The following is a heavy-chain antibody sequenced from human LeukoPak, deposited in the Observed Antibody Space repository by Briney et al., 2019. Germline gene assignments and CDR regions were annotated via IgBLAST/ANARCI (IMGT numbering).Heavy chain of an antibody. CDR3: ARGLLDSSGWYGGDAFDI. CDR2: MNPNSGNT. J-gene: IGHJ3*02. CDR1: GYTFTSYD. D-gene: IGHD6-19*01. V-gene: IGHV1-8*01. Sequence: ASVKVSCKASGYTFTSYDINWVRQATGQGLEWMGWMNPNSGNTGYAQKFQGRVTMTRNTSISTAYMELSRLRSDDTAVYYCARGLLDSSGWYGGDAFDIWGQGTMVTVSS.